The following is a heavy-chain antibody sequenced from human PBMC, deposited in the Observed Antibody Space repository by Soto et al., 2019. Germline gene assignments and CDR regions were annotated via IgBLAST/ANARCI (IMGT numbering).Heavy chain of an antibody. D-gene: IGHD3-10*01. Sequence: EVQLLESGGGLVQPGGSLRLSCAASGFTFSSYDMNWVRQVPGKGLEWVSVISGSGGSTYYTDSVKGRFTISRDNSKNTLYLQMNSLRVEDTAVYYCVKGGWLDHWGQGTLVTVSS. J-gene: IGHJ4*02. CDR3: VKGGWLDH. V-gene: IGHV3-23*01. CDR1: GFTFSSYD. CDR2: ISGSGGST.